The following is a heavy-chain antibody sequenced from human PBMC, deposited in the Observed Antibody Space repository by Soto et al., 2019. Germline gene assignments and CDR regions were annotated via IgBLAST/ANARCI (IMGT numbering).Heavy chain of an antibody. V-gene: IGHV4-39*01. CDR1: GGSISSSSYY. J-gene: IGHJ6*02. CDR3: AIYDFWSGLGYYYYGMDV. Sequence: SETLSLTCTVSGGSISSSSYYWGWIRQPPGKGLEWIGSIYYSGSTYYNPSLKSRVTISVDTSKNQFSLKLSSMTAADTAVYYCAIYDFWSGLGYYYYGMDVWGQGTTVTVSS. D-gene: IGHD3-3*01. CDR2: IYYSGST.